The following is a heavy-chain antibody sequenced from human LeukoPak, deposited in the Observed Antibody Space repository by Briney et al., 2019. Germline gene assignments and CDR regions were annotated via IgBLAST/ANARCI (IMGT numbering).Heavy chain of an antibody. Sequence: SETLSLTCAVFGGSFSGYYWSWIRQPPGKGLEWIGEINHSGSTNYNPSLKSRVTISVDTSKNQFSQKLSSVTAADTAVYYCARGGPYGDYYFDYWGQGTLVTVSS. CDR1: GGSFSGYY. D-gene: IGHD4-17*01. V-gene: IGHV4-34*01. J-gene: IGHJ4*02. CDR3: ARGGPYGDYYFDY. CDR2: INHSGST.